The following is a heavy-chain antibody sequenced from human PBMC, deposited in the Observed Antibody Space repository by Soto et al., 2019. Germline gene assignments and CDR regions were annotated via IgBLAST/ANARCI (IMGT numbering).Heavy chain of an antibody. Sequence: PSETLSLTCTVSGDSVSSASFYWIWIRQAPGKGLEWIGFIYFSGSTNYNPSLKSRGTMSLDTSKNQFSLKLRSVTPADTAVYFCARVNHGRPWFEPWGQGTLVTVSS. CDR1: GDSVSSASFY. CDR3: ARVNHGRPWFEP. CDR2: IYFSGST. V-gene: IGHV4-61*01. J-gene: IGHJ5*02.